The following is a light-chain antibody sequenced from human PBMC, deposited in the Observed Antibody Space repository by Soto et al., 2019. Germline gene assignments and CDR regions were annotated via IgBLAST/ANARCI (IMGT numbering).Light chain of an antibody. V-gene: IGLV2-14*01. J-gene: IGLJ2*01. CDR2: DVS. Sequence: QSALTQPASVSGSPGQSITISCTGTSSDVGGYNYVSWYQQHPGKAPKLMIYDVSNRPSGVSNRFSGSKSGNTASLTLSGLHAEDEADYYCSSYTSSSTLVVFGGGTKVTVL. CDR1: SSDVGGYNY. CDR3: SSYTSSSTLVV.